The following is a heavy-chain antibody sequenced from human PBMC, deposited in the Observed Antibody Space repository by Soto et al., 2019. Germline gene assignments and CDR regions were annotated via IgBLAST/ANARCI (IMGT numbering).Heavy chain of an antibody. V-gene: IGHV4-31*03. Sequence: QVQLQESGPGLVKSSQTLSLTCTVSGYSISRGGYYWSWIRQRPGKGLEWIGYVYYSGITFYNPSLESRVSLSLDSSKNQFSLRLNSVTAADTAVYYCARDRSGIRQGNFDYWGQGTLVTVSS. CDR1: GYSISRGGYY. J-gene: IGHJ4*02. CDR2: VYYSGIT. D-gene: IGHD1-26*01. CDR3: ARDRSGIRQGNFDY.